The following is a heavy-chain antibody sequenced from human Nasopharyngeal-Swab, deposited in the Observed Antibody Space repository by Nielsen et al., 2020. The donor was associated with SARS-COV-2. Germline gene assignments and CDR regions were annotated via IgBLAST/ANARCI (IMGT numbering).Heavy chain of an antibody. CDR1: GFTFSNAG. V-gene: IGHV3-15*01. CDR3: TTDLHDYGDYDY. J-gene: IGHJ4*02. CDR2: IKSKTGGGTT. Sequence: GESLKIACAASGFTFSNAGMSWVRQAPGKGLEWVGRIKSKTGGGTTDYAAPVKGRFTISRDDSKNTVFLQMNSLKTEDTAVYYCTTDLHDYGDYDYWGQGTLVTVSS. D-gene: IGHD4-17*01.